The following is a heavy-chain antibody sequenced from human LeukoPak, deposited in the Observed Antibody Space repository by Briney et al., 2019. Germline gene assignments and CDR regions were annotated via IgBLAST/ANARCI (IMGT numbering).Heavy chain of an antibody. CDR1: GGSISSSSYY. J-gene: IGHJ5*02. CDR3: ARVYYDSSSDNWFDP. CDR2: IYYSGST. D-gene: IGHD3-22*01. Sequence: PSETLSLTYTVSGGSISSSSYYWGWIRQPPGKGLEWIGSIYYSGSTYYIPSLKSRVTISVDTSKNQFSLKLSSVTAADTAVYYCARVYYDSSSDNWFDPWGQGTLVTVSS. V-gene: IGHV4-39*07.